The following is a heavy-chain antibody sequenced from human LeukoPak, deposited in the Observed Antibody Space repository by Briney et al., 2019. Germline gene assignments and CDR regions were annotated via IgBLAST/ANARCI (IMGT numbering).Heavy chain of an antibody. V-gene: IGHV1-46*01. D-gene: IGHD3-3*01. CDR3: ARTRVAIFGGVIPDDAFDI. Sequence: GASVKVSCKASGYTFTSYYMHWVRQAPGQGLEWMGIINPSGGSTSYAQKFQGRVTMTRDMSTSTVYMELSSLRSEDTAVYYCARTRVAIFGGVIPDDAFDIWGQGTMVTVSS. CDR1: GYTFTSYY. J-gene: IGHJ3*02. CDR2: INPSGGST.